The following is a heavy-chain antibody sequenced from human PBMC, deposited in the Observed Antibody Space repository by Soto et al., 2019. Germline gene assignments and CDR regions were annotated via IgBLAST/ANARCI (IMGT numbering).Heavy chain of an antibody. CDR3: VKDRVPGAYGHYYGMDV. J-gene: IGHJ6*02. D-gene: IGHD5-12*01. CDR2: ISYDGSDK. V-gene: IGHV3-30*18. Sequence: GGSLRLSCRVSGFTFNNSGMHWVRQAPGKGLEWMAVISYDGSDKYYADFVKGRVIISRDNSKNTLNLEMNSLRAEDTATYCCVKDRVPGAYGHYYGMDVWGQGTTVTVSS. CDR1: GFTFNNSG.